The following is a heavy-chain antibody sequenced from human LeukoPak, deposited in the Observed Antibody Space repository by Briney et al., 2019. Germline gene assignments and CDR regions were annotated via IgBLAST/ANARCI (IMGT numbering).Heavy chain of an antibody. V-gene: IGHV5-51*01. J-gene: IGHJ5*02. D-gene: IGHD3-10*01. Sequence: LGESLQISCQGSGYSFTSYWIGWVRQMPGKGLEWMGIIYPGDSDTRYSPSFQGQVTISADKSISTAYLQWSSLKASDTAMYYCARHAWDHGSGSPAWFDPWGQGTLVTVSS. CDR3: ARHAWDHGSGSPAWFDP. CDR2: IYPGDSDT. CDR1: GYSFTSYW.